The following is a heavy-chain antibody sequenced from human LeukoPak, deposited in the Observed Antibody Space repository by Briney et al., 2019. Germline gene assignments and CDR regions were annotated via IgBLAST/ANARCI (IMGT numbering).Heavy chain of an antibody. CDR3: AKDLSYGSNWFDP. D-gene: IGHD5-18*01. J-gene: IGHJ5*02. CDR1: GFTFSSHG. V-gene: IGHV3-33*06. CDR2: IWYDGSKK. Sequence: PGGSLRLSCAASGFTFSSHGIHWVRQAPGKGLEWVALIWYDGSKKNYADSVKGRFTISRDDSKSTLYLQINSLRAEDTAVYYCAKDLSYGSNWFDPWGQGTLVTVSS.